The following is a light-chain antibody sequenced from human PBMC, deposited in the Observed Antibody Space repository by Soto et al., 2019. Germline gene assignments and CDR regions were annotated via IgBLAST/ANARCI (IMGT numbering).Light chain of an antibody. V-gene: IGLV1-40*01. Sequence: QSVLTQPPSVSEAPGQRVTISCTGSSSNIGAGYDVHWYQQLPGTAPKLLIYGNSNRPSGVPDRFSGSKSGTSASLAITGLQAEDEVDYYCQSYDSSLSGYVVFGGGTKLTVL. CDR3: QSYDSSLSGYVV. CDR1: SSNIGAGYD. CDR2: GNS. J-gene: IGLJ2*01.